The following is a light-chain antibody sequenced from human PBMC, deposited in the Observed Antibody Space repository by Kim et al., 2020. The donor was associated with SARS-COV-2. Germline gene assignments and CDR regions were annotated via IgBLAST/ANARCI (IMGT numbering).Light chain of an antibody. J-gene: IGLJ2*01. Sequence: SYELTHPPSVSVSPGQTASITCSGDKLGDKYAYWYQQKPGQSPVVVFYQDNKRPSGIPERFSGSNSGNTATLTISGTQAMDEADYYCQAWDSRSYVVFGGGTQLTVL. CDR3: QAWDSRSYVV. CDR1: KLGDKY. V-gene: IGLV3-1*01. CDR2: QDN.